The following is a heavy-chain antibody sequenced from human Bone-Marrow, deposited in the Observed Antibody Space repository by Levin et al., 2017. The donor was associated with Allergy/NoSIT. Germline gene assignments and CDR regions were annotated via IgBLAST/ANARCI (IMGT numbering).Heavy chain of an antibody. D-gene: IGHD3-22*01. J-gene: IGHJ4*02. CDR2: FDPEDGET. Sequence: ASVKVSCKVSGYTLTELSMHWVRQAPGKGLEWMGGFDPEDGETIYAQKFQGRVTMTEDTSTDTAYMELSSLRSEDTAVYYCATAVAYYDSSGYYGEQYYFDYWGQGTLVTVSS. CDR3: ATAVAYYDSSGYYGEQYYFDY. CDR1: GYTLTELS. V-gene: IGHV1-24*01.